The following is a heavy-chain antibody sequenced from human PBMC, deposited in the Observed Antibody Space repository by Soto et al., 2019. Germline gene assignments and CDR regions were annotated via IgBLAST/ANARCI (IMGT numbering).Heavy chain of an antibody. V-gene: IGHV3-11*06. CDR2: ISSSSSYT. Sequence: QVQLVASGGGLVKTGGSLRLSCAASGFTFSDYYMSWIRQAPGKGLEWVSYISSSSSYTNYADSVKGRFTISRDNAKNSLYLQMNSLRAEDTAVYYCATFGGGFKCDPWGQGTLVTVSS. J-gene: IGHJ5*02. CDR3: ATFGGGFKCDP. D-gene: IGHD3-16*01. CDR1: GFTFSDYY.